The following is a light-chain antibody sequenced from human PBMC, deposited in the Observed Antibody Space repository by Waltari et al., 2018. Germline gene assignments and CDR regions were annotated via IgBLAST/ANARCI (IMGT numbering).Light chain of an antibody. CDR2: ENN. V-gene: IGLV6-57*02. Sequence: NFMLTQPHSVSESPGKTVTISCTGSRGSLASHYVQWYQQRPGSAPTTVIYENNQRPSGVPDRFSGSIDSSSNSASLTISGLKTEDEADYYCQSYDRTNWVFGGGTKLTVL. CDR1: RGSLASHY. CDR3: QSYDRTNWV. J-gene: IGLJ3*02.